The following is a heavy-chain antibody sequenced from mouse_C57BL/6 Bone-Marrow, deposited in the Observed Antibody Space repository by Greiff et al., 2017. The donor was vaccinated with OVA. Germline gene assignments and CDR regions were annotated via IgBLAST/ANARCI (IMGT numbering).Heavy chain of an antibody. Sequence: EVKLVESGGDLVKPGGSLKLSCAASGFTFSSYGMSWVRQTPDKRLEWVATISSGGSYTYYPDSVKGRFTISRDNAKNTLYLQMSSLKSEDTAMYYCARHYYDYLDYGGQGTTLTVSS. J-gene: IGHJ2*01. CDR1: GFTFSSYG. CDR3: ARHYYDYLDY. V-gene: IGHV5-6*01. D-gene: IGHD2-4*01. CDR2: ISSGGSYT.